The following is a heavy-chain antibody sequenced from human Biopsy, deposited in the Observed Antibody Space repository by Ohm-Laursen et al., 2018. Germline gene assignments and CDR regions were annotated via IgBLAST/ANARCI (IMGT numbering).Heavy chain of an antibody. V-gene: IGHV3-72*01. CDR2: IRDKANSYTT. CDR1: GFSFSDNY. D-gene: IGHD2-15*01. CDR3: ARAGRYCSGGGCYSWFDS. Sequence: SLRLSCTAPGFSFSDNYMDWVRQAPGKRLEWVGRIRDKANSYTTDYAASVKGRFTISRDDSKNSLYLQMNSLKTEDTALYYCARAGRYCSGGGCYSWFDSWGQGTLVTVSS. J-gene: IGHJ5*01.